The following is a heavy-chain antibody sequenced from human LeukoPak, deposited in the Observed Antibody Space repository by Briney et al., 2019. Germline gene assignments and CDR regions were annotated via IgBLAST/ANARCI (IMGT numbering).Heavy chain of an antibody. D-gene: IGHD2-2*01. CDR1: GFTFTSSA. Sequence: SVKVSCKASGFTFTSSAVQWVRQARGQRLEWIGWIVVGSGDTNYAQKFQERVTITRDMSTSTAYMELSSLRSEDTAVYYCAVYCSSTSCPPNWFDPWGQGTLVTVSS. J-gene: IGHJ5*02. CDR2: IVVGSGDT. CDR3: AVYCSSTSCPPNWFDP. V-gene: IGHV1-58*01.